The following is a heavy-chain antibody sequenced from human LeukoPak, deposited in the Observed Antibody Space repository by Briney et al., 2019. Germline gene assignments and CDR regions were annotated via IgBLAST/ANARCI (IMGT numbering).Heavy chain of an antibody. CDR3: AKDQDWPTAMITN. V-gene: IGHV3-23*01. Sequence: PGGSLRLSCAASGFTFSSYGMHWVRQAPGKGLEWVSTISRSGGSTYYADSVKGRFTISRDNSKNMLYLQMNSLRAEDTAVYYCAKDQDWPTAMITNWGQGTLVTVSS. J-gene: IGHJ4*02. D-gene: IGHD5-18*01. CDR2: ISRSGGST. CDR1: GFTFSSYG.